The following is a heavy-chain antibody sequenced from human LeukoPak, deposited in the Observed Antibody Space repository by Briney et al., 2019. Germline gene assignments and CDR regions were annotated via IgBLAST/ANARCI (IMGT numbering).Heavy chain of an antibody. Sequence: SETLSLTCTVSGGSISSSSYSWGWIRQPPGKGLEWIGSIYYSGSTYYNPSLKSRVTISVDTSKNQFSLKLSSVTAADTAVYYCARERSSSWHNWFDPWGQGTLVTVSS. D-gene: IGHD6-13*01. CDR1: GGSISSSSYS. CDR3: ARERSSSWHNWFDP. CDR2: IYYSGST. V-gene: IGHV4-39*07. J-gene: IGHJ5*02.